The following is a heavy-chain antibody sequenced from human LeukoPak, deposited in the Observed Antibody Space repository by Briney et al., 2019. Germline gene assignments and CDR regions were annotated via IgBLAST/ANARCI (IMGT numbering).Heavy chain of an antibody. V-gene: IGHV1-69*13. D-gene: IGHD4-11*01. CDR1: GGIFSSYA. Sequence: ASVKVSCKASGGIFSSYAISWVRQAPGQGLEWMGGIIPIFGTANYAQKFQGRVTITADESTSTAYMELSSLRSEDTAVYYCARHQPYSKSWFDPWGQGTLVTVSS. J-gene: IGHJ5*02. CDR2: IIPIFGTA. CDR3: ARHQPYSKSWFDP.